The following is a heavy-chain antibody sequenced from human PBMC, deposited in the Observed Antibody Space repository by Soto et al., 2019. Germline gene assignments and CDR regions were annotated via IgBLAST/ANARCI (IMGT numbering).Heavy chain of an antibody. CDR1: GGTFSSYA. Sequence: SVKVSCKASGGTFSSYAISWVRQAPGQGLEWMGGIIPIFGTANYAQKFQGRVTITADGSTSAAYMELSSLRSEDTAVYYCARSKDIVVVVAALADYYYGMDVWGQGTTVTVSS. J-gene: IGHJ6*02. CDR3: ARSKDIVVVVAALADYYYGMDV. D-gene: IGHD2-15*01. CDR2: IIPIFGTA. V-gene: IGHV1-69*13.